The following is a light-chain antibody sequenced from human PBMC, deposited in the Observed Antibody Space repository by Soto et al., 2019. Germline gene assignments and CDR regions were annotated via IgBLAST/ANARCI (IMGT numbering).Light chain of an antibody. V-gene: IGKV3-20*01. CDR1: QSVSSSY. CDR3: QQYGSSLTWT. CDR2: GAS. Sequence: ELVLTHSQDTKSLSPGERATLSCRASQSVSSSYLAWYQQKPGQAPRLLIYGASSRATGIPDRFSGSGSGTDFTLTISRLEPEDFAVYYCQQYGSSLTWTFGHGTNVDIK. J-gene: IGKJ1*01.